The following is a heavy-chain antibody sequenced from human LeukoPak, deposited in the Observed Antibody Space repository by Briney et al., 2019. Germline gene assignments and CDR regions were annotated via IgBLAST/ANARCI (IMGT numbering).Heavy chain of an antibody. CDR1: GFTLSSYA. D-gene: IGHD1-26*01. V-gene: IGHV3-7*01. Sequence: GGSLRLSCAASGFTLSSYAMTWVRQGPGKGLEWVANIKPDGSLIYYVDSVKGRFTISRDNAKNSLYLQMNSLRAEDTAVYYCAKWELYSGFYYIDYWGQGTLATVSS. CDR2: IKPDGSLI. CDR3: AKWELYSGFYYIDY. J-gene: IGHJ4*02.